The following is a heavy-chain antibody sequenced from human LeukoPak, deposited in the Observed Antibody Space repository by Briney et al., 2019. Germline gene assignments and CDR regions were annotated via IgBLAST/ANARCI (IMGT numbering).Heavy chain of an antibody. CDR3: AREKVTSFDY. D-gene: IGHD2-21*02. Sequence: SVKVSCKASGGTFSSYAISWVRQAPGQGLEWMGGIIPIFGTANYAQKLQGRVTMTTDTSTSTAYMELRSLRSDDTAVYYCAREKVTSFDYWGQGTLVTVSS. CDR1: GGTFSSYA. CDR2: IIPIFGTA. V-gene: IGHV1-69*05. J-gene: IGHJ4*02.